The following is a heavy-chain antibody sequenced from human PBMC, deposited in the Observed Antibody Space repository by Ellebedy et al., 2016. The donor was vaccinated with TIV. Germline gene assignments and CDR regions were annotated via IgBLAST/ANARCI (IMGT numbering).Heavy chain of an antibody. CDR3: ASFKARTTVTRIYYGMDV. J-gene: IGHJ6*02. CDR1: GGSISSGGYY. CDR2: IYYSGST. D-gene: IGHD4-17*01. V-gene: IGHV4-31*03. Sequence: SETLSLTXTVSGGSISSGGYYWSWIRQHPGKGLEWIGYIYYSGSTYYNPSLKSRVTISVDTSKNQFSLKLSSVTAADTAVYYCASFKARTTVTRIYYGMDVWGQGTTVTVSS.